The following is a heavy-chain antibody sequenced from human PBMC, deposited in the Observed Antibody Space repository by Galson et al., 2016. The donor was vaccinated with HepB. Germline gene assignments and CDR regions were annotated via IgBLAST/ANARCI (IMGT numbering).Heavy chain of an antibody. D-gene: IGHD1-7*01. J-gene: IGHJ5*02. CDR2: INHSGIT. CDR3: ARPYQPNWNSRPLTNWFDP. CDR1: GGSFSGYY. V-gene: IGHV4-34*01. Sequence: ETLSLTCAVYGGSFSGYYRTWIRQLPGKGLEWIGEINHSGITNYNPSLKSRLTISVDTPKNQLSLKLSSVTAADTAVYYCARPYQPNWNSRPLTNWFDPWGQGTLGTVAS.